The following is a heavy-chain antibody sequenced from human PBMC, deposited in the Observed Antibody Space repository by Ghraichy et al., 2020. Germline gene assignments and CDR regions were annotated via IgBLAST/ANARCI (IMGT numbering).Heavy chain of an antibody. CDR1: GFTLGLYW. Sequence: GGSLRLSCAASGFTLGLYWMSWVRQAPGKGLEWVANIKQDESEKYYVDSVKGRFTISRDNAKNSLYLQMDSLRAEDTAVYYCARDPPTHYYASGADYGLDVWGQGTTVTVSS. CDR2: IKQDESEK. D-gene: IGHD3-10*01. J-gene: IGHJ6*02. V-gene: IGHV3-7*01. CDR3: ARDPPTHYYASGADYGLDV.